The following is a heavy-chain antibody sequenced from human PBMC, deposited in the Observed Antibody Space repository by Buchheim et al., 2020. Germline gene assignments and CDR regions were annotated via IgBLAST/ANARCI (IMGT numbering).Heavy chain of an antibody. V-gene: IGHV3-30*18. CDR1: GFTFSSYG. CDR2: ISYDGSNK. D-gene: IGHD3-10*01. J-gene: IGHJ6*02. Sequence: QVQLVESGGGVVQPGRSLRLSCAASGFTFSSYGMHWVRQAPGKGLEWVAVISYDGSNKYYADSVKGRFTISRDNSKNTLYLQMNSLRAEDTAVYYCAKGEGSGSYYNSGYYYYGMDVWGQGTT. CDR3: AKGEGSGSYYNSGYYYYGMDV.